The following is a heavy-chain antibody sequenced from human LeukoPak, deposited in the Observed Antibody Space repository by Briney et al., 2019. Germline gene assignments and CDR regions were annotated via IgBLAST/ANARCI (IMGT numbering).Heavy chain of an antibody. CDR1: GFIFSTYS. V-gene: IGHV3-48*02. CDR3: ARSGYGSRWYFFDH. CDR2: ISSSSSSI. J-gene: IGHJ4*02. Sequence: RGSLRLSCAASGFIFSTYSINWVRQAPGKGLEWVSHISSSSSSIYYADSVKGRFSISRDNAKNSLYLQMNSLRDEDTAVYYCARSGYGSRWYFFDHWGQGTLVTVSS. D-gene: IGHD6-13*01.